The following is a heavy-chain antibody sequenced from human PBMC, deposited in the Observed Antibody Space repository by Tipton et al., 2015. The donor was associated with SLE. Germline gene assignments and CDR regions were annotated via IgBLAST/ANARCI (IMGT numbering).Heavy chain of an antibody. D-gene: IGHD1-26*01. J-gene: IGHJ4*02. CDR2: IIPIFGTA. CDR1: GGTFSSYA. Sequence: QSGAEVKKPGSSVKVSCKASGGTFSSYAISWVRQAPGQGLEWMGAIIPIFGTANYAQKFQGRVTITADESTSTAYMELSSLRSEDTAMYYCAREGRAIVGASPYDYWGQGTLVTVSS. V-gene: IGHV1-69*01. CDR3: AREGRAIVGASPYDY.